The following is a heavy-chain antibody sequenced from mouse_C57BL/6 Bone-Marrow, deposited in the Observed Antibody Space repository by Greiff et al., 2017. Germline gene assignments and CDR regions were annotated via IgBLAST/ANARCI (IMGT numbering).Heavy chain of an antibody. CDR1: GYTFTSYW. V-gene: IGHV1-69*01. CDR3: ARWYYGSKDY. J-gene: IGHJ2*01. Sequence: QVQLQQPGAELVMPGASVKLSCKASGYTFTSYWMHWVKQRPGQGLEWIGEIDPSDSYTNYNQKFKGQSTLTLDKSSSTAYLQLSRLTSEDTAVYYCARWYYGSKDYWGQGTTLTVSS. D-gene: IGHD1-1*01. CDR2: IDPSDSYT.